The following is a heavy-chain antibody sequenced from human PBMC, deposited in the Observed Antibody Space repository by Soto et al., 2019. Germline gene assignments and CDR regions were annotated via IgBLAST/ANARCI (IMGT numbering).Heavy chain of an antibody. D-gene: IGHD6-19*01. CDR3: ARRSSGWYFDY. CDR2: ISGSGGST. V-gene: IGHV3-23*01. J-gene: IGHJ4*02. Sequence: EVQLLESGGGLVQPGGSLRLSCAASGFTFSSYAMSWVRQAPGKGLEWVSVISGSGGSTYYADSVKGRFTISRDNSKNTLYLQMNSLRAEDTAVYCWARRSSGWYFDYWGQGTLVTVSS. CDR1: GFTFSSYA.